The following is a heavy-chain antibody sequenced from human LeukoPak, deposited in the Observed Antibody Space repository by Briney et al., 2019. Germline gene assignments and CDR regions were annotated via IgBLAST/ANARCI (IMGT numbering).Heavy chain of an antibody. CDR3: ASEIAAAGGGFDY. J-gene: IGHJ4*02. Sequence: ASVKVSCKASGYTFTGYYMHWVRQAPGQGLEWMGRINPNSGGTNYAQKFQGRVTMTRDTSISTAYMELSRLRSDDTAVYYCASEIAAAGGGFDYWGQGTLVTVSS. V-gene: IGHV1-2*06. CDR2: INPNSGGT. D-gene: IGHD6-13*01. CDR1: GYTFTGYY.